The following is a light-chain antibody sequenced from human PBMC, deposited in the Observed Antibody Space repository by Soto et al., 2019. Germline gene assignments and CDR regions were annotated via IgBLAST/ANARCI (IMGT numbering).Light chain of an antibody. J-gene: IGKJ2*01. CDR2: DSS. CDR3: QQYDPPPYT. V-gene: IGKV1-33*01. Sequence: DIQLTQSPSSLSATVGDRVTITCQASQDIRKFLNWYQQKPGKAPKLLIYDSSNMETGVPSRFSGSGSGTDFSLSIDSLQPEDIATYYCQQYDPPPYTFGQGTTLEIK. CDR1: QDIRKF.